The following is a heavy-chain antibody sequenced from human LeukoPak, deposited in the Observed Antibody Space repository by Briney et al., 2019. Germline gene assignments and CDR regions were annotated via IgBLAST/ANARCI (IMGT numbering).Heavy chain of an antibody. V-gene: IGHV4-59*12. J-gene: IGHJ3*02. Sequence: PSETLSLTCTVSGGSISINFWSWIRQPPGKGLEWIGYIYDSGTTSYNPSLKSRATISGDTSKNQFSLKLSSVTAADTAVYHCARGNTVVSPFDAFDIWGQGTMVTVSS. D-gene: IGHD4-23*01. CDR2: IYDSGTT. CDR3: ARGNTVVSPFDAFDI. CDR1: GGSISINF.